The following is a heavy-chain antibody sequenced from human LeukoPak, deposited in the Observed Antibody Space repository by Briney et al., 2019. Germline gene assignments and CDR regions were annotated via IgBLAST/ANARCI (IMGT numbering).Heavy chain of an antibody. Sequence: GGSLRLSCAASGFAVSTYSMNWVRQPPGRGLEWVSYISSSSSMRYYADSVKGRFTISRDNAKNSLYLQMNSLRAEDTAVYYCAREADYALDYWGQGTLVTVSS. J-gene: IGHJ4*02. CDR2: ISSSSSMR. CDR3: AREADYALDY. D-gene: IGHD4-17*01. V-gene: IGHV3-48*01. CDR1: GFAVSTYS.